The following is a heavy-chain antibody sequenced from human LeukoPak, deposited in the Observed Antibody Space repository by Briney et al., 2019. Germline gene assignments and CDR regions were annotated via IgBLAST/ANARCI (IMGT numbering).Heavy chain of an antibody. J-gene: IGHJ4*02. CDR2: ISSSSSYI. CDR1: GFTFSSYE. V-gene: IGHV3-21*01. Sequence: PGGSLRLSWAASGFTFSSYEMKWGRQAPGEGLEWVASISSSSSYIYYADAVKGRFTISRDNAKNSLYLQMNSPRAEDTAVYYCARDSYNYYDSSGLDYWGQGTLVTVSS. D-gene: IGHD3-22*01. CDR3: ARDSYNYYDSSGLDY.